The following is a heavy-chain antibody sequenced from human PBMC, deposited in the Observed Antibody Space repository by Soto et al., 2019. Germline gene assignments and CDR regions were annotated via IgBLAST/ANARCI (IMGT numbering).Heavy chain of an antibody. J-gene: IGHJ5*02. Sequence: QLQLVQSGGEVKKPGASVRVSCEAYGYPFSKYGISWIRQAPGQGLEWMGWIKTDNGNTDYAQKFQGRVTMTTDTSSHTAYMELMSLRSDDPAVHYCATSYAAGSVTWGPGTLV. D-gene: IGHD2-15*01. CDR3: ATSYAAGSVT. CDR2: IKTDNGNT. V-gene: IGHV1-18*04. CDR1: GYPFSKYG.